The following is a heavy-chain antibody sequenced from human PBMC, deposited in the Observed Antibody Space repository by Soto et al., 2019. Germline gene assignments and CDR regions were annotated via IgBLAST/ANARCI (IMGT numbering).Heavy chain of an antibody. CDR3: AKDSDGSGWYYFDY. D-gene: IGHD6-19*01. V-gene: IGHV3-30*18. CDR2: ISYDGSNK. J-gene: IGHJ4*02. Sequence: PGGSLRLSCAASGFTFSSYGMHWVRQAPGKGLEWVAVISYDGSNKYYADSVKGRFTISRDNSKNTLYLQMNSLRAEDTAVYYCAKDSDGSGWYYFDYWGQATLVTVSS. CDR1: GFTFSSYG.